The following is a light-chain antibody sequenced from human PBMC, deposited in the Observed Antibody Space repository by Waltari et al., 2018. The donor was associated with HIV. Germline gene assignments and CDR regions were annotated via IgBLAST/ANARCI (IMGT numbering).Light chain of an antibody. J-gene: IGLJ2*01. CDR1: DSDIGASDY. Sequence: QSALTQPASVSGSPGQSITISCTGSDSDIGASDYVSWYQKYPDRAPRRLIYEVKKRPSGVSSRFSGPKSANTASLTISGLQLEDEAEFYCASFARGLTLVVFGGGTHVTVL. V-gene: IGLV2-14*01. CDR2: EVK. CDR3: ASFARGLTLVV.